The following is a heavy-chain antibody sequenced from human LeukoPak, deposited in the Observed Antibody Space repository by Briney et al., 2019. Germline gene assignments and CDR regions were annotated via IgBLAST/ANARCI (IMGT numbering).Heavy chain of an antibody. CDR1: GFTFSSYA. V-gene: IGHV3-23*01. D-gene: IGHD3-16*02. CDR3: AKNMITFGGVIGYFDY. CDR2: ISGSGGST. Sequence: GGSLRLSCAASGFTFSSYAMSWVRQAPGKGLEWVSAISGSGGSTYYADSVKGRFTISRDNSKNTLYLQMNSLRAEDTAVYYCAKNMITFGGVIGYFDYWGQGTLVTVSS. J-gene: IGHJ4*02.